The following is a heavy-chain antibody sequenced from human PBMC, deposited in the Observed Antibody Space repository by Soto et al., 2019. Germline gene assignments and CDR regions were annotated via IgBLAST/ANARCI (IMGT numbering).Heavy chain of an antibody. CDR3: ARQYSSGWYSHRHFDY. CDR1: GGTFSSYA. V-gene: IGHV1-69*01. J-gene: IGHJ4*02. Sequence: QVQLVQSGAEVKKPGSSVKVSCKASGGTFSSYAISWVRQAPGQGLEWMGGIIPIFGTANYAQKFQGRVTITADESTSTAYMELSSLRSEDTAVSYCARQYSSGWYSHRHFDYWGQGTLVTVSS. D-gene: IGHD6-19*01. CDR2: IIPIFGTA.